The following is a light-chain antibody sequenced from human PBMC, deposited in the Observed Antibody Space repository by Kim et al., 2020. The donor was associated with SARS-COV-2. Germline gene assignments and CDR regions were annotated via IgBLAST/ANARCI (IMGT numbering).Light chain of an antibody. CDR1: QDSGSS. J-gene: IGKJ1*01. V-gene: IGKV3-15*01. CDR3: QQYTYWWT. CDR2: GAS. Sequence: SVSPGERATLSCKASQDSGSSLAWYQQKPGQAPRLLIYGASTRAAGIPARFSGSASGTEFSFTISSLQSEDCAVYYCQQYTYWWTFGQGTKVDIK.